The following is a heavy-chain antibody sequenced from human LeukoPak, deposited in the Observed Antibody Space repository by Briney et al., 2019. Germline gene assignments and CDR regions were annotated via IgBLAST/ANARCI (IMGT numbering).Heavy chain of an antibody. CDR3: AKDQDYDILTGPDY. Sequence: GGSLRLSCAASGFTFSSYGMSWVRQAPGKGLEWVSAISGSGGSTYYADSVKGRFTISGDNSKNTLYLQMNSLRAEDTAVYYCAKDQDYDILTGPDYWGQGTLVTVSS. CDR2: ISGSGGST. V-gene: IGHV3-23*01. CDR1: GFTFSSYG. J-gene: IGHJ4*02. D-gene: IGHD3-9*01.